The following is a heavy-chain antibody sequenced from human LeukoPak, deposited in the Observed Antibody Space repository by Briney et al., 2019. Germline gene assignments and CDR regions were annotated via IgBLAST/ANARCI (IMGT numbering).Heavy chain of an antibody. V-gene: IGHV4-39*01. J-gene: IGHJ4*02. CDR2: IYYSGTT. CDR3: ARQTNTGDSNFDY. Sequence: SETLSLTCTVSGGSIISTTYYWGWIRQPPGKGLEWIGTIYYSGTTFYNPSLKSRVTMSVDTSKNQFSLKLSSVTAADTAVYYCARQTNTGDSNFDYWGQGTLVTVSS. CDR1: GGSIISTTYY. D-gene: IGHD1-1*01.